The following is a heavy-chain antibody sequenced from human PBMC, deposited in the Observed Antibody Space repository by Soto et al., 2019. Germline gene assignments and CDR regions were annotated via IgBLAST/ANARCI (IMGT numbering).Heavy chain of an antibody. V-gene: IGHV3-7*05. J-gene: IGHJ3*01. CDR2: IKKDESKK. Sequence: ERLVESGGGLVQPGGSLRLSCAASGFTFSSYWMTWVRQAPGKGLEWVANIKKDESKKSYLDSVRGRFTISRDNVKNSMYLQMDSLTAEDTALYYCARDVSPGSSSWYFDAFDLWGQGTMVTVSS. CDR3: ARDVSPGSSSWYFDAFDL. D-gene: IGHD6-13*01. CDR1: GFTFSSYW.